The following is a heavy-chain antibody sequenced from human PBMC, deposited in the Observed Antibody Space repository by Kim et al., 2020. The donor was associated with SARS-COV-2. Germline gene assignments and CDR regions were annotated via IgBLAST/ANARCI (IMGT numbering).Heavy chain of an antibody. D-gene: IGHD3-10*01. Sequence: GGSLRLSCAASGFTFSSYAMHWVRQAPGKGLEWVAVISYDGSNKYYADAVKGRFTISRDNSKNTLYLQMNSLRAEDTAVDYCARDPSPDYGSGRLTYYYG. V-gene: IGHV3-30*04. CDR1: GFTFSSYA. J-gene: IGHJ6*01. CDR3: ARDPSPDYGSGRLTYYYG. CDR2: ISYDGSNK.